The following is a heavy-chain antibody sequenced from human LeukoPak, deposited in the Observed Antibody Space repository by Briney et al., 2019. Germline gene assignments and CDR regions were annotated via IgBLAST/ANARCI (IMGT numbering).Heavy chain of an antibody. CDR3: ARGWLNLLLHQYWFDP. CDR1: GGSISSGDYY. J-gene: IGHJ5*02. V-gene: IGHV4-30-4*01. Sequence: SSETLSLTCTVSGGSISSGDYYWSWIRQPPGKGLEWIGYIYYRGSTYYNPSLKSRVPISVDTSKNPFSVKLSSVSAADTAVYYCARGWLNLLLHQYWFDPWGQGTLVTVSS. D-gene: IGHD2-15*01. CDR2: IYYRGST.